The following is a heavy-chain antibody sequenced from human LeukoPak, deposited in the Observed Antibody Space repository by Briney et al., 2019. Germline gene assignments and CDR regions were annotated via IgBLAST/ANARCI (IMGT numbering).Heavy chain of an antibody. CDR3: ARRTYDILTGYYHLDY. V-gene: IGHV5-51*01. J-gene: IGHJ4*02. CDR1: GYSFTSYW. D-gene: IGHD3-9*01. CDR2: IYPGDSDT. Sequence: GESLKISCKGSGYSFTSYWIGWVRQMPGKGLEWMGIIYPGDSDTRYSPSFQGQVTISADKSISTAYLQWSSLKASDTAMYYCARRTYDILTGYYHLDYWGQGTLVTVSS.